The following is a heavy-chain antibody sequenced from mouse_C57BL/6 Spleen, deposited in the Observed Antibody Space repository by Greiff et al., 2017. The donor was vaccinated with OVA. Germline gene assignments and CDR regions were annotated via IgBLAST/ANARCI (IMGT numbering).Heavy chain of an antibody. CDR1: GYTFTSYW. CDR2: IDPSDSYT. Sequence: QVQLQQPGAELVMPGASVKLSCKASGYTFTSYWMHWVKQRPGQGLEWIGDIDPSDSYTNYNQKFKGQSTLTVDNSSSTAYMQLSSLTSEDSADYYCAYYGAWFAYWGQGTLVTVSA. V-gene: IGHV1-69*01. D-gene: IGHD2-13*01. CDR3: AYYGAWFAY. J-gene: IGHJ3*01.